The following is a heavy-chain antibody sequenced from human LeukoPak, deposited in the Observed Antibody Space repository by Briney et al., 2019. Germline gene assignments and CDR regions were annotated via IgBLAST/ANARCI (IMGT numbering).Heavy chain of an antibody. V-gene: IGHV4-34*01. CDR2: INHSGST. CDR3: ASDDSSGYYSMMVY. D-gene: IGHD3-22*01. Sequence: PGGSLRLSCAASGFIFSSYEMNWVRQAPGKGLEWIGEINHSGSTNYNPSLKSRITISIDTSKNHFSLKLSSVTAADTAVYYCASDDSSGYYSMMVYWGQGTLVTVSS. J-gene: IGHJ4*02. CDR1: GFIFSSYE.